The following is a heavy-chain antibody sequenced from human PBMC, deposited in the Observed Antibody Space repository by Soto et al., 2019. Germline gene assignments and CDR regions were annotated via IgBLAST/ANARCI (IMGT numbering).Heavy chain of an antibody. J-gene: IGHJ4*02. D-gene: IGHD4-4*01. CDR2: INDDGRRT. CDR1: VFTCSSYW. V-gene: IGHV3-74*01. Sequence: PGWSLRLSCSASVFTCSSYWMHWFRQAPGKGLEWVSRINDDGRRTSYADSVRGRFTISRDNAKNTLYLQMNSLRDDDTAIYYCARRHRPSYTSDYWGQGTLVTVSS. CDR3: ARRHRPSYTSDY.